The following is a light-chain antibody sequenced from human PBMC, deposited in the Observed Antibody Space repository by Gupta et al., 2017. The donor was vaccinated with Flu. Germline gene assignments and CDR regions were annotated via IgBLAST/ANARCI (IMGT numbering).Light chain of an antibody. CDR3: QNYNGAPWT. Sequence: GDTVTIACRASQGIDNYLAWYQQKPGKAPDLLIYGTTTLQIGVPSRFSGSGSETEFTLTISGLQPEDVATYYCQNYNGAPWTFGQGTKVDIK. J-gene: IGKJ1*01. V-gene: IGKV1-27*01. CDR1: QGIDNY. CDR2: GTT.